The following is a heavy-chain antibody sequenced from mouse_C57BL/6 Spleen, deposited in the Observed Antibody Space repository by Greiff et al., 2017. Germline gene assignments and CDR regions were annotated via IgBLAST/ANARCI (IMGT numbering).Heavy chain of an antibody. Sequence: VQLQQPGAELVKPGASVKLSCKASGYTFTSYWMQWVKQRPGQGLEWIGEIDPSASYTNYNQKFKGKATLTVDTSSSTAYMQLSSLTSEDSAVYYCARSGDYDLYAMDYWGQGTSVTVSS. J-gene: IGHJ4*01. CDR1: GYTFTSYW. CDR2: IDPSASYT. D-gene: IGHD2-4*01. CDR3: ARSGDYDLYAMDY. V-gene: IGHV1-50*01.